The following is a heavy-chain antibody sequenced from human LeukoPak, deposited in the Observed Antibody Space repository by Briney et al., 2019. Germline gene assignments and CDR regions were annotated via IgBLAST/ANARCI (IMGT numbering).Heavy chain of an antibody. CDR1: GYSFDNYW. V-gene: IGHV5-10-1*01. CDR3: ARHYYGSGSYSHFDH. J-gene: IGHJ4*02. D-gene: IGHD3-10*01. CDR2: IDLSDSYT. Sequence: GESLKISCKGSGYSFDNYWITWLRQMPGKGLEWMGKIDLSDSYTNYSPSFQGHVTISADKSISTAYLQWSSLRDSDSAMYYCARHYYGSGSYSHFDHWGQRTLVIVSS.